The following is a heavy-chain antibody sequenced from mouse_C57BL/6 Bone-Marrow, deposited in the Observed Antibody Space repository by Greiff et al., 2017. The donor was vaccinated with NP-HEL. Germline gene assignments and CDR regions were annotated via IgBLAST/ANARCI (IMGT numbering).Heavy chain of an antibody. V-gene: IGHV1-76*01. CDR1: GYTFTDYY. Sequence: VQLQQSGAELVRPGASVKLSCKASGYTFTDYYIHWVKQRPGQGLEWIARIYPGSGNTYYNEKFKGKATLTAENSSSTAYMQLSSLTSEDSAVYFCARNYLYAMDYWGQGTSVTVSS. J-gene: IGHJ4*01. CDR3: ARNYLYAMDY. CDR2: IYPGSGNT. D-gene: IGHD5-5*01.